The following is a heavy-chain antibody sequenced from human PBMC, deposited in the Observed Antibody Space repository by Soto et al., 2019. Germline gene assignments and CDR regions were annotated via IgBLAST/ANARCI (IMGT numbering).Heavy chain of an antibody. V-gene: IGHV3-23*01. CDR3: ANLCPHYYGSGSYPFDY. Sequence: GGSLRLSCAASGFTFSSYAMSWVRQAPGKGLEWVSAISGSGGSTYYADSVKGRFTISRDNSKNTLYLQMNSLRAEDTAVYYCANLCPHYYGSGSYPFDYWGQGTLVTVSS. CDR2: ISGSGGST. J-gene: IGHJ4*02. CDR1: GFTFSSYA. D-gene: IGHD3-10*01.